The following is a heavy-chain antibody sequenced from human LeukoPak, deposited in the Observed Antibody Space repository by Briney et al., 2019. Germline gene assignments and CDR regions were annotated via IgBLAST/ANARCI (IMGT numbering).Heavy chain of an antibody. CDR2: ISYDGSNK. Sequence: PGRSLRLSCAASGYXFSDYAIHWVRQAPGKGLEWVAGISYDGSNKYYADSVKGRFTISRDNSKNTLYLQMNSLRPEDTAVHYCARARVTTGTTRIAFDIWGQGTMVTVSS. J-gene: IGHJ3*02. CDR1: GYXFSDYA. CDR3: ARARVTTGTTRIAFDI. V-gene: IGHV3-30-3*01. D-gene: IGHD1-1*01.